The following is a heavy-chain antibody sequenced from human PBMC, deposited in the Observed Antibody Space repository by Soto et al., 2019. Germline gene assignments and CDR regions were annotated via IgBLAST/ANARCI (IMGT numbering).Heavy chain of an antibody. CDR3: SRDYGATSPDYFDY. Sequence: QVKLVQSGAEVKKPGASVKVSCKTSGYTFTSYNINWVRQAPGQGLEWLGWISAHSGDTKYIEKVQGRITMTTDTSTKTGYMELWSLTPDDTAVYFCSRDYGATSPDYFDYWGQGTLVTVSS. J-gene: IGHJ4*02. V-gene: IGHV1-18*04. D-gene: IGHD4-17*01. CDR2: ISAHSGDT. CDR1: GYTFTSYN.